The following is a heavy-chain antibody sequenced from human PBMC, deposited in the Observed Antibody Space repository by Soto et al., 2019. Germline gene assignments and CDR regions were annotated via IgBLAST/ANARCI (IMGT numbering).Heavy chain of an antibody. V-gene: IGHV1-69*19. D-gene: IGHD3-3*01. J-gene: IGHJ4*02. CDR1: GGSFNFA. CDR2: ITPIFPTA. Sequence: VQLVQSGTEVKKPGSSVKLSCKASGGSFNFAMSWVRQAPGQGLEWMGGITPIFPTAVEATKFQGRVTITADEPTATVAIELASLRSDDTAVYFCVFRVGRGSHIEYCGPGSLVIVSS. CDR3: VFRVGRGSHIEY.